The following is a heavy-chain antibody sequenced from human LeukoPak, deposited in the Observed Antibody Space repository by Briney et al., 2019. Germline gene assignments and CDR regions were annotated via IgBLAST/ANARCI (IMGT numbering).Heavy chain of an antibody. V-gene: IGHV3-21*01. Sequence: GGSLRLSCAASGFTFSSYSMNWVRQAPGKGLEWVSSISSSSSYIYYADSVKGRFTISRDNAKNSLYLQMNSLRAEDTAVYYCATFTVTRPREGCWGQGTLVTVSS. D-gene: IGHD4-17*01. J-gene: IGHJ4*02. CDR1: GFTFSSYS. CDR3: ATFTVTRPREGC. CDR2: ISSSSSYI.